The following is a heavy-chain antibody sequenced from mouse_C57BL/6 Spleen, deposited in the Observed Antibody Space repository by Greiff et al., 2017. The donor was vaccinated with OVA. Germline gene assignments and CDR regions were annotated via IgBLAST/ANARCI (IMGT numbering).Heavy chain of an antibody. Sequence: QVQLQQPGAELVKPGASVKLSCKASGYTFTSYWMHWVKQRPGQGLEWIGMIHPNSGSTNYNEKFKSKATLTVDKSSSTAYMQLSSQTAGVSSVYYCARNSLCGSSYCYFDYWGQGTTLTVSS. D-gene: IGHD1-1*01. J-gene: IGHJ2*01. CDR3: ARNSLCGSSYCYFDY. V-gene: IGHV1-64*01. CDR2: IHPNSGST. CDR1: GYTFTSYW.